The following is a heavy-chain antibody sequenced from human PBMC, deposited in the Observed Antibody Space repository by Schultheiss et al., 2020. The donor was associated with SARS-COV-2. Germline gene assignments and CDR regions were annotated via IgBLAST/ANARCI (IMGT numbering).Heavy chain of an antibody. V-gene: IGHV3-11*06. CDR3: AREQQLDYYYYGMDV. CDR2: ISSSSSYT. CDR1: GFTFSDYY. J-gene: IGHJ6*02. Sequence: GESLKISCAASGFTFSDYYMSWIRQAPGKGLEWVSYISSSSSYTNYADSVKGRFTISRDNAKNSLYLQMNSLRAEDTAVYYCAREQQLDYYYYGMDVWGQGTTVTVSS. D-gene: IGHD6-13*01.